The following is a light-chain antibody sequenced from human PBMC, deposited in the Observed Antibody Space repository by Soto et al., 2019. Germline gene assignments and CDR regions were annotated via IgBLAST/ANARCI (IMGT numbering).Light chain of an antibody. CDR1: QYISNY. CDR3: QQRSRWPPFT. Sequence: EIVLTQSPATLSLSPGERATLSCRASQYISNYLAWYQQKPGQAPRLLIYDASNRATGVSARFSGSGSGTDFTLTISSLEPEDSAIYYCQQRSRWPPFTFGQGTKLEIK. CDR2: DAS. J-gene: IGKJ2*01. V-gene: IGKV3-11*01.